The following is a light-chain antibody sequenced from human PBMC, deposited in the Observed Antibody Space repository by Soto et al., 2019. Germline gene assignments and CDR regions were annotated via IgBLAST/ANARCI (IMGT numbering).Light chain of an antibody. Sequence: DIQLTQSPSFLSASVGDRVTITCRASQGISSHLAWYQQKPAKGPKLLIYAASILQSGVPSRFRGSGSGTDFTLALSSLQPEDFATYYCHQVNGYPHTFGQGTKLEIK. CDR2: AAS. J-gene: IGKJ2*01. V-gene: IGKV1-9*01. CDR1: QGISSH. CDR3: HQVNGYPHT.